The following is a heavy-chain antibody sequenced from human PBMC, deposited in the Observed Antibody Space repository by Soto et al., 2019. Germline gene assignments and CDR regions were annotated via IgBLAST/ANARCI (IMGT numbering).Heavy chain of an antibody. CDR1: GFTFDDYA. D-gene: IGHD3-10*01. Sequence: LRLSCAASGFTFDDYAMHWVRQAPGKGLEWVSGISWDSGTFGYADSVKGRFIISRDDAKNSLYLQMNSLRAEDTAVYYCAKDRRITMVRGVLRAFDSWGQGNLVTVSS. CDR2: ISWDSGTF. CDR3: AKDRRITMVRGVLRAFDS. V-gene: IGHV3-9*01. J-gene: IGHJ4*01.